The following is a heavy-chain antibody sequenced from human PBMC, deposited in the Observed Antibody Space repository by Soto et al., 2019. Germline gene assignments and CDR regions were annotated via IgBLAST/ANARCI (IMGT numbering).Heavy chain of an antibody. CDR1: GFTFNNYW. D-gene: IGHD3-10*01. Sequence: EVQLVESGGGLVQPGGSLRLSCAASGFTFNNYWIHWVRQAPGKGLMWVSRINGDGTTTNYADSVRGRFAISRDNAENTVYLQMNSLSVEDTALYYCARGVRGHYGKDVWGQGTTVTVSS. CDR3: ARGVRGHYGKDV. CDR2: INGDGTTT. V-gene: IGHV3-74*01. J-gene: IGHJ6*02.